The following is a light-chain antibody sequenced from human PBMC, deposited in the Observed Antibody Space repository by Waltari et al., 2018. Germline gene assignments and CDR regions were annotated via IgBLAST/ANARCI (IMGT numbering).Light chain of an antibody. Sequence: QPALTQPASVSGPPGQSITISCTGTSSDIGRYNYVSWYQQPPGKAPKLFIYDVNNRPSGVSDRFSGSKSANTASLTIAGLRAEDEADYYCNSYKSDSSGVFGGGTRLTVL. CDR3: NSYKSDSSGV. V-gene: IGLV2-14*03. CDR2: DVN. CDR1: SSDIGRYNY. J-gene: IGLJ3*02.